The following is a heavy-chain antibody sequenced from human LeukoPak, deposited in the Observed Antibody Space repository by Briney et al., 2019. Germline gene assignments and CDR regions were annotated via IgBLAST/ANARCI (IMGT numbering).Heavy chain of an antibody. D-gene: IGHD6-19*01. Sequence: ASVKVSCKASGYTFTSYDINWVRQATGQGLEWMGWMNPNSGNTDYAQKFQGRVTMTRNTSIGTAYMELSSLRSEDTAVYYCARGKKGSGWYGGAVYWGQGTLVTVSS. CDR3: ARGKKGSGWYGGAVY. CDR2: MNPNSGNT. CDR1: GYTFTSYD. V-gene: IGHV1-8*01. J-gene: IGHJ4*02.